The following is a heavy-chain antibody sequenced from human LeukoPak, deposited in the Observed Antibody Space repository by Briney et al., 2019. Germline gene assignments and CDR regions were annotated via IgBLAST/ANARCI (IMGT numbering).Heavy chain of an antibody. CDR3: GKRELWHGSGEDA. D-gene: IGHD3-10*01. CDR2: ISGSGDRT. Sequence: GGSLRLSCAASGFTFSSYAMHWVRQTPGKGLEWVSAISGSGDRTYYAESVKGRFSISRDNSKNTLYLQMHSLRAEDTAVYYCGKRELWHGSGEDAWGQGTTVTVSS. CDR1: GFTFSSYA. V-gene: IGHV3-23*01. J-gene: IGHJ6*02.